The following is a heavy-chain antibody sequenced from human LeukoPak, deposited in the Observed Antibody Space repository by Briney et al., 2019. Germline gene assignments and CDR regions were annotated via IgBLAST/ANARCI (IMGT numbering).Heavy chain of an antibody. D-gene: IGHD6-13*01. CDR2: ISSNGGST. Sequence: GGSLRLSCAASGFTFSSYAMHWVRQAPGKGLEYVSAISSNGGSTYYANSVKGRFTISRDTSKNTLYLQMGSLRAEDMAVYYCARSYSSSGYREGNWFDPWGQGTLVTVSS. V-gene: IGHV3-64*01. J-gene: IGHJ5*02. CDR3: ARSYSSSGYREGNWFDP. CDR1: GFTFSSYA.